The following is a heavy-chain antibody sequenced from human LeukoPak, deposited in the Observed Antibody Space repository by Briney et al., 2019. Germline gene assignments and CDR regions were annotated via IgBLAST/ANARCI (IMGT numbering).Heavy chain of an antibody. J-gene: IGHJ4*02. V-gene: IGHV3-23*01. Sequence: GGSLRLSCAASGFTFSIYAMSWVRQAPGKGLEWVSGIVASDGSTYYADSVKGRFTISRDISKNTLYLQMSSLRAEDTAVYYCAKDSFTGHNYGKFDSWGQGTLVTVSS. CDR2: IVASDGST. CDR1: GFTFSIYA. CDR3: AKDSFTGHNYGKFDS. D-gene: IGHD5-18*01.